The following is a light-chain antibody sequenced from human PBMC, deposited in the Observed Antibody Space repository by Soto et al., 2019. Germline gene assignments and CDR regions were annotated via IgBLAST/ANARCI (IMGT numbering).Light chain of an antibody. J-gene: IGKJ5*01. CDR1: QSFLYSSNNKNY. CDR2: WAS. V-gene: IGKV4-1*01. CDR3: QQYYSTPRT. Sequence: DIVMTQSPESLAVSLGEKATINCKSSQSFLYSSNNKNYLAWYQQKPGQPPKLLIYWASTRESGVPDRFSGSGSGTDFTLTISSLQAEDVAVYYCQQYYSTPRTFGQGTRLEIK.